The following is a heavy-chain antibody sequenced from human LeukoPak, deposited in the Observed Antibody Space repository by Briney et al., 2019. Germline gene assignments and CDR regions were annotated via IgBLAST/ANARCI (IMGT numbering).Heavy chain of an antibody. Sequence: PGRSLRPSCPMAGFSLITYGMDWVSQAPGKGLEWVAVISYDGGNEHYADSVKGRFTISRDNSKNTLYLQMNSLRSEVTAVYYCAKEPSQKSVIFYLLYWGQGSLVTVSS. D-gene: IGHD2/OR15-2a*01. CDR2: ISYDGGNE. CDR3: AKEPSQKSVIFYLLY. J-gene: IGHJ4*02. CDR1: GFSLITYG. V-gene: IGHV3-30*18.